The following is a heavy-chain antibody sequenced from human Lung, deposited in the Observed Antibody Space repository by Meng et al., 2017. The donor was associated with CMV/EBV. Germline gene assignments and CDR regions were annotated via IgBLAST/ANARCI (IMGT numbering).Heavy chain of an antibody. CDR3: AREVKGYYDFWSGYNWVDP. Sequence: SXTLSLXCTVSGGSISSYYWSWIRQPPGKGLEWIGYIYYSGSTNYNPSLKSRVTISVDTSKNQFSLKLSSVTAADTAVYYCAREVKGYYDFWSGYNWVDPWXQGTLVTVSS. CDR1: GGSISSYY. D-gene: IGHD3-3*01. V-gene: IGHV4-59*01. CDR2: IYYSGST. J-gene: IGHJ5*02.